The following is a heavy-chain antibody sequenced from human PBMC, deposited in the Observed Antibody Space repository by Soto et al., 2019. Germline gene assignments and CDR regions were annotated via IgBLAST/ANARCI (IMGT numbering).Heavy chain of an antibody. J-gene: IGHJ6*02. CDR2: IYPGDSDT. V-gene: IGHV5-51*01. D-gene: IGHD3-10*01. Sequence: GESLKISCKGSGYSFTSYWIGWVRQMPGKGLEWMGIIYPGDSDTRYSPSFQGQVTISADKTISTAYLPWSSLKSSDTAKYYCARHPNYGSGGYYDYYGMDVWGQGSRVTVSS. CDR3: ARHPNYGSGGYYDYYGMDV. CDR1: GYSFTSYW.